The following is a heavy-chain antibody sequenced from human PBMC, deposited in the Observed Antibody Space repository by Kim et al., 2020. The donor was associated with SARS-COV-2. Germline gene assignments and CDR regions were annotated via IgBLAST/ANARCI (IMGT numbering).Heavy chain of an antibody. V-gene: IGHV3-21*01. Sequence: GGSLRLSCAASGFTFSSYSMNWVRQAPGKGLEWVSSISSSSSYIYYADSVKGRFTISRDNAKNSLYLQMNSLRAEDTAVYYCARMLEFGFIGSGSYYNETWGQGTLVTVSS. J-gene: IGHJ4*02. CDR1: GFTFSSYS. CDR2: ISSSSSYI. D-gene: IGHD3-10*01. CDR3: ARMLEFGFIGSGSYYNET.